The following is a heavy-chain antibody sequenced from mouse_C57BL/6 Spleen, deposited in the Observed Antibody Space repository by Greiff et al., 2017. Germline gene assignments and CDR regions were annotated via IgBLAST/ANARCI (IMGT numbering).Heavy chain of an antibody. J-gene: IGHJ2*01. CDR1: GYAFSSSW. Sequence: VQVVESGPELVKPGASVKISCKASGYAFSSSWMNWVKQRPGKGLEWIGRIYPGDGDTNYNGKFKGKATLTADKSSSTAYLQLSSLTSEDAAVYFCAREGITTVVADYCDCWGQGTTLTVSS. V-gene: IGHV1-82*01. CDR2: IYPGDGDT. CDR3: AREGITTVVADYCDC. D-gene: IGHD1-1*01.